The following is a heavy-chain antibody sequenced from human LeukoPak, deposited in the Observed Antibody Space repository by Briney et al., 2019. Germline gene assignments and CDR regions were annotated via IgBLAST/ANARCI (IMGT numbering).Heavy chain of an antibody. CDR1: GYTFSSYG. CDR2: ISAYNGNT. V-gene: IGHV1-18*01. Sequence: ASVKVSCKASGYTFSSYGISCVREAPGPGLEWMGWISAYNGNTNYAQKLQGRVTMTTDTSTSTAYMELRSLRSDDTAVYYCARDHGRWLQYYYFDYWGQGTLVTVSS. J-gene: IGHJ4*02. D-gene: IGHD5-24*01. CDR3: ARDHGRWLQYYYFDY.